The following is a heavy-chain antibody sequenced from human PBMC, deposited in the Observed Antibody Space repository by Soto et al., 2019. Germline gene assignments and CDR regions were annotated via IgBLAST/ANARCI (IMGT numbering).Heavy chain of an antibody. Sequence: PGGTLRLSCEASGFTFSSYEMNWVRQPPGRGLEWISYISSGVVTTYSSYSVKGRFTISRDNAKNSLYLQMNSLRAEDTAVYYCARESIQLWVTDFDPWGQGTLVTVSS. D-gene: IGHD5-18*01. V-gene: IGHV3-48*03. CDR1: GFTFSSYE. CDR3: ARESIQLWVTDFDP. CDR2: ISSGVVTT. J-gene: IGHJ5*02.